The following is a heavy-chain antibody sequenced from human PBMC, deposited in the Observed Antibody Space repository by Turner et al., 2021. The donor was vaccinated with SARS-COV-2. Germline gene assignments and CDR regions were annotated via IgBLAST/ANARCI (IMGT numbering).Heavy chain of an antibody. D-gene: IGHD3-10*01. CDR2: ISRSGGTT. CDR1: GFTFSNAA. Sequence: EVQLLESGGGLVPSGGSLRLSCAASGFTFSNAAMSWGGQVPGKGVEWVSTISRSGGTTDYADSVKGRFNISRDNSKNTLYLQMNSLRAGDTALYYCANVGSYFFDYWGPGTLVTVSS. V-gene: IGHV3-23*01. J-gene: IGHJ4*02. CDR3: ANVGSYFFDY.